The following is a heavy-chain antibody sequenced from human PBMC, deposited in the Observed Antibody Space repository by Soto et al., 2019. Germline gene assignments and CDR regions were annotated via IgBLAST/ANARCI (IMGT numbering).Heavy chain of an antibody. J-gene: IGHJ2*01. CDR3: ARDLRLVGFGEYDL. V-gene: IGHV3-53*04. CDR2: IYREGTT. CDR1: GFTISSYY. D-gene: IGHD3-10*01. Sequence: EVQLVESGGGLVQPGGSLRLSCVASGFTISSYYMSWVRQAPGKGLEWVSVIYREGTTYYADSVKGRSTISRDNSKNTVYLQMNSLRPEDTAVYYCARDLRLVGFGEYDLWGRGTLVTVSS.